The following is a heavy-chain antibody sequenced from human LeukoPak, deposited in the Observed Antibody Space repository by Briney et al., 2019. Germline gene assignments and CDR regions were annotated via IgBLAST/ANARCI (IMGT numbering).Heavy chain of an antibody. V-gene: IGHV3-7*01. CDR2: IKKDGGEK. D-gene: IGHD5-18*01. J-gene: IGHJ4*02. CDR1: GFTVSSNS. Sequence: GGSLRLSCTVSGFTVSSNSMSWVRQAPGKGLEWVANIKKDGGEKYYVDSVKGRFTISRDNAKTSLYLQMNSLRAEDTAVYYCARHLSGITGYTYGRGIDYWGQGTLVTVSS. CDR3: ARHLSGITGYTYGRGIDY.